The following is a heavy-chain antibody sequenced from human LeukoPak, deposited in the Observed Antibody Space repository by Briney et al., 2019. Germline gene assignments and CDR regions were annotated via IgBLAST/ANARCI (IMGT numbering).Heavy chain of an antibody. CDR1: GGSISSGGYS. CDR3: ARAVGSSGWSIDY. CDR2: IYYSGST. D-gene: IGHD6-19*01. J-gene: IGHJ4*02. Sequence: SQTLSLTCTVSGGSISSGGYSWSWIRQHPGKGLEWIGYIYYSGSTYYNPSLKSRVTISVDTSKNQFSLKLSSVTAADTAVYYCARAVGSSGWSIDYWGQGTLVTVSS. V-gene: IGHV4-31*03.